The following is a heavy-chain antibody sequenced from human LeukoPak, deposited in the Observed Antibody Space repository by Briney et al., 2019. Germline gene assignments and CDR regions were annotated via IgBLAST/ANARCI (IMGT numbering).Heavy chain of an antibody. CDR1: GGSISSYY. CDR2: IYYSGST. V-gene: IGHV4-59*01. Sequence: SETLSLTCTVSGGSISSYYWSWIRQPPGKGLEWIGYIYYSGSTNYNPSLKSRVTISVDTSKNQFSLKLSSVTAADTAVYYCARVYYDFWSGPTPPYYYYYMDVWGKGTTVTVSS. CDR3: ARVYYDFWSGPTPPYYYYYMDV. J-gene: IGHJ6*03. D-gene: IGHD3-3*01.